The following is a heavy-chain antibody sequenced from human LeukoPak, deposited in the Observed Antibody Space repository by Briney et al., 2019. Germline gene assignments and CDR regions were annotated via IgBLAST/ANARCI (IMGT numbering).Heavy chain of an antibody. J-gene: IGHJ4*02. D-gene: IGHD6-19*01. V-gene: IGHV3-11*06. CDR3: ARSIAVAGDLDS. CDR2: ISSLSSES. CDR1: RFTFSDYY. Sequence: PGGSLRLSCAGSRFTFSDYYMNWVRQAPGKGLEWISYISSLSSESNYADSVKGRFTISRDNAKSSLYLQMNNLRAEDTAVYYCARSIAVAGDLDSWGQGTLVTVS.